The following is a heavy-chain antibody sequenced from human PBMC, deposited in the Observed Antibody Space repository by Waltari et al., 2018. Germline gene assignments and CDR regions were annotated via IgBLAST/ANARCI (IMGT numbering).Heavy chain of an antibody. Sequence: HLQLQESGPGLVKPSGTLSLTCSVSGGSINSTAFYWGWIRQPPGKGLEWIATANDRRTTYFNPSPRGRVTISVDTSKRQFSLKLTSVTAADTAVYYCATQSVLTSFGSAHPTWFDSWGQGTPVTVSS. J-gene: IGHJ5*01. CDR3: ATQSVLTSFGSAHPTWFDS. CDR1: GGSINSTAFY. CDR2: ANDRRTT. D-gene: IGHD3-9*01. V-gene: IGHV4-39*01.